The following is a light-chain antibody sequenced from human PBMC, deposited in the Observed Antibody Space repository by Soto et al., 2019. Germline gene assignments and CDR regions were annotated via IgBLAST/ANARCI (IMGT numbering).Light chain of an antibody. CDR2: GAS. CDR1: QSVTKN. V-gene: IGKV3-15*01. Sequence: VMTQSPATLSLSPGERATLSCRASQSVTKNLAWYQQRPGQAPRLLIYGASTRATGVPARFSGSGSGTEFSLTISSLQSEDFAVYYCQQYNNWPPSYTFGQGTKLEIK. J-gene: IGKJ2*01. CDR3: QQYNNWPPSYT.